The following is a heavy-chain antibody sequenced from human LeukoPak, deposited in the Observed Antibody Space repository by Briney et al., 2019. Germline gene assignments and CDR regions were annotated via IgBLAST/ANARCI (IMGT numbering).Heavy chain of an antibody. V-gene: IGHV3-30-3*01. Sequence: GGSLRLSCAASGFTFGSYAMHWVRQAPGKGLEWVAVISYDGSNKYYADSVKGRFTISRDNSKNTLYLQMNSLRAEDTAVYYCARANIVVVPAANYWGQGTLVTVSS. CDR2: ISYDGSNK. CDR3: ARANIVVVPAANY. D-gene: IGHD2-2*01. CDR1: GFTFGSYA. J-gene: IGHJ4*02.